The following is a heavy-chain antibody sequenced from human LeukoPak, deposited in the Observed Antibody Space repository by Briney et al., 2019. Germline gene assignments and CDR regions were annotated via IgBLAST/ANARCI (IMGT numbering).Heavy chain of an antibody. CDR3: AIDGIVGATTEAAYDY. J-gene: IGHJ4*02. D-gene: IGHD1-26*01. Sequence: ASVKVSCKASGCTFSSYAISWVRQAPGQGLEWMGGIIPIFGTANYAQKFQGRVTITADASTSTAYVELSSLRSEDTAVYYCAIDGIVGATTEAAYDYWGQGTLVTVSS. V-gene: IGHV1-69*13. CDR2: IIPIFGTA. CDR1: GCTFSSYA.